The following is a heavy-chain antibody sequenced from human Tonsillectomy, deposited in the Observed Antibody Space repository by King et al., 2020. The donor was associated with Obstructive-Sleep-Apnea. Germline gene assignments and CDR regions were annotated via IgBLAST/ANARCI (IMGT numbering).Heavy chain of an antibody. D-gene: IGHD5-24*01. CDR3: AKSRWLPNYGGDDTFDI. Sequence: VQLVESGGGLVQPGGSLRLSCAASGFTFSNYAMSWVRQAPGKGLEWVSAISGSGGSTYYADSVKGRFTISRDNSKNTLYLQMNSLRAEDTAIYYCAKSRWLPNYGGDDTFDIWGQGTMVTVSS. V-gene: IGHV3-23*04. J-gene: IGHJ3*02. CDR2: ISGSGGST. CDR1: GFTFSNYA.